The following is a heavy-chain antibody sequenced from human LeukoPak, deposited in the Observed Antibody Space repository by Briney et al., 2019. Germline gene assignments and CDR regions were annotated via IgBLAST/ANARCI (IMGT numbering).Heavy chain of an antibody. J-gene: IGHJ5*01. CDR2: TYYRSKWNN. V-gene: IGHV6-1*01. CDR1: GDSVSTNSAT. D-gene: IGHD1-26*01. Sequence: SQTLSLTCAISGDSVSTNSATWTWLRQSPSRGLEWLGRTYYRSKWNNDYAVSMKSLITINPDTSKNQFSLQLNSVTPEDTAVYYCARLVGASWFDSWGQGTLVTVSS. CDR3: ARLVGASWFDS.